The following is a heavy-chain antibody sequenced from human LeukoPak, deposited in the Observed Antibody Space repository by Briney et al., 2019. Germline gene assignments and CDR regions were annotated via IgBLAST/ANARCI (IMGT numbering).Heavy chain of an antibody. V-gene: IGHV4-30-2*01. CDR2: IYHSGNT. CDR1: GGSISSGGYY. J-gene: IGHJ4*02. Sequence: SETLSLTCTVSGGSISSGGYYWSWIRQPPGKGLEWIGYIYHSGNTYYNPSLKSRVTISIDRFKNQFSLKLNSVTDADTAVYYCAKDFRSWTGYWGQGTLVTVSA. CDR3: AKDFRSWTGY. D-gene: IGHD1-14*01.